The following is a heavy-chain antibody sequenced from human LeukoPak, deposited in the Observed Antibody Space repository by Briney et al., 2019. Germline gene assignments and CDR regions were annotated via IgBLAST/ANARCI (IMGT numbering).Heavy chain of an antibody. CDR1: GFTFSRYW. V-gene: IGHV3-7*01. J-gene: IGHJ5*02. CDR2: IKQDGSEK. CDR3: AKLGDLFDP. Sequence: GGSLRLSCAASGFTFSRYWMGWIRQAPGKGLEWVANIKQDGSEKYYVESVKGRFTISKDNAKQSLYLQMNGLRVDDTAVYYCAKLGDLFDPWGQGTLVTVSS. D-gene: IGHD2-21*01.